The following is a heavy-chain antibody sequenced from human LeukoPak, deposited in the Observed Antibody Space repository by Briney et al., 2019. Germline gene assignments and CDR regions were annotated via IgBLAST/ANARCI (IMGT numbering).Heavy chain of an antibody. CDR1: GFTFRTYG. CDR3: ANGGGVRGVTIASFEY. D-gene: IGHD3-10*01. Sequence: GGSLRLSCAASGFTFRTYGMNWVRQAPGKGLGWVAVISYDGTNKNYADSVKGRFTISRDNSKNTRYLQMNSLRADDTAVYNGANGGGVRGVTIASFEYWGQGTLVTVSS. J-gene: IGHJ4*02. CDR2: ISYDGTNK. V-gene: IGHV3-30*18.